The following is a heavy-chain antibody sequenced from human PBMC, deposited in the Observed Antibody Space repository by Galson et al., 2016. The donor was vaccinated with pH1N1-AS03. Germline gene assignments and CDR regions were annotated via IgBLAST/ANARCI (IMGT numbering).Heavy chain of an antibody. J-gene: IGHJ4*02. CDR2: IHPILGTP. D-gene: IGHD5/OR15-5a*01. CDR3: ARDRHSESIGRYVYGSEH. CDR1: GGTFSNYA. Sequence: SVKVSCKASGGTFSNYAISWMRQAPGQGLEWMGGIHPILGTPRYAQKFRGRLTITADHSTSAAYMELTSLTSEDTAIYYCARDRHSESIGRYVYGSEHWGQGTLVIVAP. V-gene: IGHV1-69*10.